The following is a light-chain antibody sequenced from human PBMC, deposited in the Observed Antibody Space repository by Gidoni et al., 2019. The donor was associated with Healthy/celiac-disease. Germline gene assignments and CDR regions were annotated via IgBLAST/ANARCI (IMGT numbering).Light chain of an antibody. CDR3: QQYDNLPT. CDR1: QDISHY. Sequence: DIQMTQSPSSLSASVGDRVTITCQASQDISHYLNWYQQKPGKAPKLLSYDASNLETGVPSRFSGSGSGTDFTFTISSLQPEDIATYYCQQYDNLPTFGGGTKVEIK. J-gene: IGKJ4*01. V-gene: IGKV1-33*01. CDR2: DAS.